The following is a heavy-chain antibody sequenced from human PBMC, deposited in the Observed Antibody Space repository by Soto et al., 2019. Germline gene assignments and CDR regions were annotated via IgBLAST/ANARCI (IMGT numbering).Heavy chain of an antibody. J-gene: IGHJ4*02. V-gene: IGHV1-69*13. CDR2: IIPMFGTA. CDR1: GGTFSTYA. D-gene: IGHD3-22*01. Sequence: SVKVSCKASGGTFSTYAISWVRQAPGQGLEWMGGIIPMFGTAKYAQKFQGRVTSTADESTTTAYMELSSLGSDDTAVYYCARLPDYFTRSGYYYGVDYGGQGTLVTVSS. CDR3: ARLPDYFTRSGYYYGVDY.